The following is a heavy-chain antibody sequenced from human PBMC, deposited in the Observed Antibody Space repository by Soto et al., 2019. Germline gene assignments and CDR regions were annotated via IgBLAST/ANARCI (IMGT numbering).Heavy chain of an antibody. V-gene: IGHV4-30-4*01. CDR1: GSSVAGGSYY. J-gene: IGHJ5*02. CDR3: ARDTYSGYDFGL. CDR2: IPSRGRP. D-gene: IGHD5-12*01. Sequence: PXETLCLTCSVSGSSVAGGSYYWSWVRQPPGKGLEWIGYIPSRGRPFYNPSLTSRGTISADTSKNQLSLQLTSVTAADTAVYYCARDTYSGYDFGLWGQGNLVTVSS.